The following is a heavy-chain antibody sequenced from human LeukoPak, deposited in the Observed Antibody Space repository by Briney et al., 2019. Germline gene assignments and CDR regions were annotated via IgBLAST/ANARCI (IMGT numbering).Heavy chain of an antibody. Sequence: SETLSLTCTVSGGSVSSGSYYWSWIRQPAGKGLEWIGEINHSGSTNYNPSLKSRVTISVDTSKNQFSLNLSSVTAADTAVYYCARVRGSGWHYFDYWGQGTLVTVSS. J-gene: IGHJ4*02. CDR1: GGSVSSGSYY. CDR3: ARVRGSGWHYFDY. V-gene: IGHV4-61*10. D-gene: IGHD6-19*01. CDR2: INHSGST.